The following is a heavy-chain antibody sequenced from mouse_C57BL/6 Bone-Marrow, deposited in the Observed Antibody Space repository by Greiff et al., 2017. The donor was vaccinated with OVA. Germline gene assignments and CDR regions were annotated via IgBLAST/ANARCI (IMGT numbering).Heavy chain of an antibody. J-gene: IGHJ2*01. CDR3: TTDDGLDY. Sequence: VQLQQSGAELVRPGASVKLSCTASGFNIKDDYMHWVKQRPEQGLEWIGWIDPENGDTKYASKFQGKATITADTSSNTAYLQLSSLTSEDTAVYDCTTDDGLDYWGQGTTLTVSS. CDR1: GFNIKDDY. CDR2: IDPENGDT. V-gene: IGHV14-4*01. D-gene: IGHD2-3*01.